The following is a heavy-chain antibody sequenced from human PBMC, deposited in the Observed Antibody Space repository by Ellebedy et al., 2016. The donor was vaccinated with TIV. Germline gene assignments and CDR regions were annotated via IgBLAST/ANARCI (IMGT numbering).Heavy chain of an antibody. D-gene: IGHD3-22*01. CDR1: GFTFSSYA. CDR3: AKPKGTYYYDSSDY. CDR2: ISDSGGST. Sequence: GESLKISXAASGFTFSSYAMSWVRQAPGKGLEWVSGISDSGGSTYYTDSVKGRFTISRDNSKNTLYLQMNSLRAEDTAVYYCAKPKGTYYYDSSDYWGQGTLVTVSS. J-gene: IGHJ4*02. V-gene: IGHV3-23*01.